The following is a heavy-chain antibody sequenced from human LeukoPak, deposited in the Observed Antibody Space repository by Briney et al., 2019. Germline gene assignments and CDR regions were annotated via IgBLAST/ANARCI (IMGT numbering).Heavy chain of an antibody. Sequence: SETLSLTCTVSGGSISSGGYYWSWIRQHPGKGLEWIGYIYYSGSTYYNPSLKSRVTISVDTSKNQFSLKLSSVTAADTAVYYCARDSSQGYFDYWGQGTLVTVSS. J-gene: IGHJ4*02. CDR1: GGSISSGGYY. V-gene: IGHV4-31*03. CDR3: ARDSSQGYFDY. D-gene: IGHD6-13*01. CDR2: IYYSGST.